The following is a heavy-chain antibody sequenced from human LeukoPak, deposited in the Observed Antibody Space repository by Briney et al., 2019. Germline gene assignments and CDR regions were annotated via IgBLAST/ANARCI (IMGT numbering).Heavy chain of an antibody. V-gene: IGHV4-59*01. CDR3: ARAKYSSCWYGGLDAFDI. Sequence: SETLSLTCTVSGGSISSYYWSWIRQPPGKGLEWIGCIYYSGSTNYNPSLKSRVTISVDTSKNQFSLKLSSVTAADTAVYYCARAKYSSCWYGGLDAFDIWGQGTMVTVSS. CDR1: GGSISSYY. D-gene: IGHD6-13*01. CDR2: IYYSGST. J-gene: IGHJ3*02.